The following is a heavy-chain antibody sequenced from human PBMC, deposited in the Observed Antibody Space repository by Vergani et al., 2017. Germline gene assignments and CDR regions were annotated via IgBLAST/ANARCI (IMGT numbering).Heavy chain of an antibody. V-gene: IGHV4-61*02. CDR3: ASYNRVFDY. Sequence: QVQLQESGPGLVKPSQTLSLTCTVSGGSLSSGSSYWSWLRQPAGKGLEWIWRIYTSGSTNSNPSLKSRVTISVDTSKTQFSLKLSSVTAADTAVYYCASYNRVFDYWGQGTLVTVSS. J-gene: IGHJ4*02. CDR1: GGSLSSGSSY. D-gene: IGHD2/OR15-2a*01. CDR2: IYTSGST.